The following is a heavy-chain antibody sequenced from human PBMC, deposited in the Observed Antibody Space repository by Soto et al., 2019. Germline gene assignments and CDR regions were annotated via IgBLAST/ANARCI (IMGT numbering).Heavy chain of an antibody. Sequence: EVQLLDSGGGLVQPGGSLRLSCAASGFTFNSYAMSWVRLTPGKGLEWVSTISGSGITTYYADSVKARFTISRDNSKNTLFLQINSLRAEDTAIYYCAKHGASSESSSWSYWGQGTLVTVSS. CDR1: GFTFNSYA. J-gene: IGHJ4*02. D-gene: IGHD6-13*01. CDR2: ISGSGITT. CDR3: AKHGASSESSSWSY. V-gene: IGHV3-23*01.